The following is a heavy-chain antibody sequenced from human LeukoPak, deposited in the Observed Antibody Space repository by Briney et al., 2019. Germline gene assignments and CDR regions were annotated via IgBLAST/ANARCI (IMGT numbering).Heavy chain of an antibody. CDR3: AGGARRQQPFDY. CDR1: EFTVSSNY. Sequence: PGWSLRLSCAASEFTVSSNYMNWVRQAPGKGLERVSVIYSGGSTYYADSVKGRFTISRDNSKNTLYLQMNSLRAEDTAVYYCAGGARRQQPFDYWGQGTLVTVSS. V-gene: IGHV3-66*01. D-gene: IGHD6-13*01. J-gene: IGHJ4*02. CDR2: IYSGGST.